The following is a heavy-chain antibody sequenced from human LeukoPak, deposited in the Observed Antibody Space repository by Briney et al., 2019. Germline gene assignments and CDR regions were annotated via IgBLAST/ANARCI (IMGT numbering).Heavy chain of an antibody. CDR2: IYYSGST. D-gene: IGHD3-22*01. CDR1: GGSISSSSYY. V-gene: IGHV4-39*01. J-gene: IGHJ4*02. CDR3: ARVYYYDSSGYWNYFDY. Sequence: PSETLSLTCTVSGGSISSSSYYWGWIRQPPGKGLEWIGNIYYSGSTYYNPSLKSRLTISVDTSKNQFSLKLSSVTAADTAVYYCARVYYYDSSGYWNYFDYWGQGTLVTVSS.